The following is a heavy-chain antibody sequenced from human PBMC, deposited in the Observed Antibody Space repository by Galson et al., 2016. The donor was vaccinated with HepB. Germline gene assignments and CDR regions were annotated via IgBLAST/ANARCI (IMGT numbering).Heavy chain of an antibody. D-gene: IGHD5-24*01. J-gene: IGHJ4*02. V-gene: IGHV2-70*11. CDR1: GFSLTSTGMG. Sequence: PALVKPTQTLTLTCTFTGFSLTSTGMGVGWIRQPPGKALEWLARIDWDDDRYYTTFLRTRLTISKDTSRNQVALTMTNMDPVDTATYYCARMRVGDVYNPWYFDYWGQGTLIIVSS. CDR3: ARMRVGDVYNPWYFDY. CDR2: IDWDDDR.